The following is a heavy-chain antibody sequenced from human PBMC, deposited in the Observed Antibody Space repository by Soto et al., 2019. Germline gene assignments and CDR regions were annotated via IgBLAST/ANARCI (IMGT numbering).Heavy chain of an antibody. Sequence: EVQLVETGGGLIQPGGSLRLSCAVSGLSVGSNYMRWVRQAPGKGLEWVSVIYSGGTTHDADSVKGRFTTSRDNSKNMVYLQMNSLRVEDTAVYYCARSSRGGNAGYFNLWGRGTLVTVSS. CDR2: IYSGGTT. V-gene: IGHV3-53*02. CDR1: GLSVGSNY. J-gene: IGHJ2*01. CDR3: ARSSRGGNAGYFNL. D-gene: IGHD2-15*01.